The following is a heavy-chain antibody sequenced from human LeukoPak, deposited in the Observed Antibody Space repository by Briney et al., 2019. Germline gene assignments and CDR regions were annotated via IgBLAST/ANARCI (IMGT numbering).Heavy chain of an antibody. CDR1: GFTISTYD. Sequence: PGGSLRLSCAASGFTISTYDIKWVSQAPPRGLEWVSYISSSGSTIYYADSVKGRFTISRDNAKNLLYLQMNSLRAEDTAVYYCARATSGNGMDVWGKGTTVTVSS. V-gene: IGHV3-48*03. CDR2: ISSSGSTI. D-gene: IGHD1-26*01. J-gene: IGHJ6*04. CDR3: ARATSGNGMDV.